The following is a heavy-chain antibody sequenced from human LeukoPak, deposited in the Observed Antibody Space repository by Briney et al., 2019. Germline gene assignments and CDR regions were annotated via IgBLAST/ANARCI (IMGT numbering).Heavy chain of an antibody. J-gene: IGHJ4*02. CDR1: GGSISTNY. CDR2: IYNSGNT. Sequence: PSETLSLTCTVSGGSISTNYWSWIRQPAGKGLEWIGRIYNSGNTNYSPSLERRVALSADTSKNQFSLKLSSVTAADTAVYYCARGTFDSSGYYLFDYWGQGTLVTVSS. V-gene: IGHV4-4*07. CDR3: ARGTFDSSGYYLFDY. D-gene: IGHD3-22*01.